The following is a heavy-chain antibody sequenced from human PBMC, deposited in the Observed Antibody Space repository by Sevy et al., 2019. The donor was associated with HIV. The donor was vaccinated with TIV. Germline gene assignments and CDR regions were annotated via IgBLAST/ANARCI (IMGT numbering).Heavy chain of an antibody. Sequence: GGSLRLSCAASGFAFSTYDMHWVRQAPGKELEWVALIWSDGSNKYYADSVKGRFTISRDNSKNTLYLQMNSLRGEDRAVYYCARDGGSYQPLDYWGQGTLVTVSS. D-gene: IGHD3-16*02. CDR3: ARDGGSYQPLDY. V-gene: IGHV3-33*01. CDR2: IWSDGSNK. CDR1: GFAFSTYD. J-gene: IGHJ4*02.